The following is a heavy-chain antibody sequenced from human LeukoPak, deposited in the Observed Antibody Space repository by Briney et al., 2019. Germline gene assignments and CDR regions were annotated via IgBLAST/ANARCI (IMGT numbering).Heavy chain of an antibody. CDR3: ARRELLGYSYGLRTFNI. D-gene: IGHD5-18*01. Sequence: GGSLRLSCAASGFTVSSNYMSWVRQAPGKGLEWVSVIYSGGIYNDGTTNYGDSVKGRFTISRDNSKNTLYLQMNSLRAEDTAVYYCARRELLGYSYGLRTFNIWGEGTTVTVSS. J-gene: IGHJ3*02. CDR2: IYSGGIYNDGTT. V-gene: IGHV3-66*04. CDR1: GFTVSSNY.